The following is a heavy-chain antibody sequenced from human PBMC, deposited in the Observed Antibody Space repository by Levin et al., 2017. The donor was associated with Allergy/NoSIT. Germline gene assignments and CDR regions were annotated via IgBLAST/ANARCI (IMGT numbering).Heavy chain of an antibody. Sequence: AGGSLRLSCAASGFTFSDHYMDWVRQAPGKGLEWVGRSRKKAVGYTTEYAASVKGRFTISRDDPKNSVHLQMNSLTIEDTALYYCVRRVNGDYFDLWGQGTLVTVSS. V-gene: IGHV3-72*01. J-gene: IGHJ4*02. CDR1: GFTFSDHY. CDR2: SRKKAVGYTT. CDR3: VRRVNGDYFDL. D-gene: IGHD3-10*01.